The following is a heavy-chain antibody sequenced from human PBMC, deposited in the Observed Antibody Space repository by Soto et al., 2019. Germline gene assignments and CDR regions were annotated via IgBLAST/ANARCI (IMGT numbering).Heavy chain of an antibody. V-gene: IGHV4-31*03. CDR3: ARDRECSGGTCYNYFDY. J-gene: IGHJ4*02. D-gene: IGHD2-15*01. Sequence: QVQLQESGPGLVKPSQTLSLTCTVSGGSISSGGYYWSWIRQHPGKGLEWIGYIYYSGSTYYNQSLKSRVTISVDTSKNNFTLKLSSVTAADTAVYYCARDRECSGGTCYNYFDYWGQGTLVTVSS. CDR2: IYYSGST. CDR1: GGSISSGGYY.